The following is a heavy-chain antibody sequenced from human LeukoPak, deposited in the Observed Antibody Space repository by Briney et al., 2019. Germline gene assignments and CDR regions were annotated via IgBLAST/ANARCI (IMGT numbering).Heavy chain of an antibody. J-gene: IGHJ6*03. D-gene: IGHD5-12*01. V-gene: IGHV4-34*01. CDR2: INHSGST. Sequence: SETLSLTCVVYGGSFSGYYWSWIRQPPGKGLEWIGEINHSGSTNYNPSLKSRVTISVDTSKNQFSLKLSSVTAADTAVYYCARGHRWLRLRYYYYYMDVWGKGTTVTVSS. CDR3: ARGHRWLRLRYYYYYMDV. CDR1: GGSFSGYY.